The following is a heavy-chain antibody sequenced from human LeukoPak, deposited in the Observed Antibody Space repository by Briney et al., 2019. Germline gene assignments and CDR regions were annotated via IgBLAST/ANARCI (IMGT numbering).Heavy chain of an antibody. CDR1: GGTFSSYA. J-gene: IGHJ5*02. Sequence: SVKVSCKASGGTFSSYAISWVRQAPGQGLEWMGGIIPIFGTANYAQKFQGRVTITADESTSTAYMELSSLRSEDTAVYYCARVSRITMVRGVLNWFDPWGQGTLVTVSS. D-gene: IGHD3-10*01. V-gene: IGHV1-69*13. CDR3: ARVSRITMVRGVLNWFDP. CDR2: IIPIFGTA.